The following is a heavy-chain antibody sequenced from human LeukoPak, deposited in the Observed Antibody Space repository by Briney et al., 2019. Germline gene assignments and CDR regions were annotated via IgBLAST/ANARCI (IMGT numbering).Heavy chain of an antibody. Sequence: GGSLRLSCAASGFTFSSFAVSWVRQAPGKGPEWVSSISGSGDAAYYADSVKGRFTISRDNSKNILYLQMNSLGAEDSAVYYCAAAPRPTTPLLPVDYWGQGTLVTVSS. D-gene: IGHD1-1*01. CDR3: AAAPRPTTPLLPVDY. J-gene: IGHJ4*02. CDR2: ISGSGDAA. CDR1: GFTFSSFA. V-gene: IGHV3-23*01.